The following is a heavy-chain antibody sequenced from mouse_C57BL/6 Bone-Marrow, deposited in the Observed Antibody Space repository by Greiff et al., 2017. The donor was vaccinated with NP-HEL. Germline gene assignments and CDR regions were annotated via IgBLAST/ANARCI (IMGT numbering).Heavy chain of an antibody. CDR2: IYPGSGNT. CDR1: GYSFTSYY. D-gene: IGHD2-2*01. V-gene: IGHV1-66*01. CDR3: ARGLPPYFDY. Sequence: QVQLQQSGPELVKPGASVKISCKASGYSFTSYYIHWVKQRPGQGLEWIGWIYPGSGNTKYNEKFKGKATLTADTSSSTAYMQLSSLTSEDSAVYYCARGLPPYFDYWGQGTTLTVSS. J-gene: IGHJ2*01.